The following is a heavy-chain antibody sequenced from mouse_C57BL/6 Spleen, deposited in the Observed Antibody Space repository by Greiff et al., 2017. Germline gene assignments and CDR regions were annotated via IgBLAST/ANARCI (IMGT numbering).Heavy chain of an antibody. J-gene: IGHJ2*01. V-gene: IGHV1-15*01. CDR1: GYTFTDYE. CDR3: TNSNLVDY. D-gene: IGHD2-5*01. Sequence: VQLQQSGAELVRPGASVTLSCKASGYTFTDYEMHWVKQTPVHGLEWIGAIDPETGGTAYNQKFKGKAILTADKSARRAYMGGRSLAAEDSAVYYCTNSNLVDYWGQGTTLTV. CDR2: IDPETGGT.